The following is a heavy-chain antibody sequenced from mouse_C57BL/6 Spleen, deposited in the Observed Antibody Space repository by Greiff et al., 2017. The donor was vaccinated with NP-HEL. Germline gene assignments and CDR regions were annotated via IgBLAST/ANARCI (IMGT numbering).Heavy chain of an antibody. V-gene: IGHV14-1*01. CDR2: IDPEDGDT. J-gene: IGHJ2*01. CDR3: TPYDGYYCFDY. CDR1: GFNITDYY. D-gene: IGHD2-3*01. Sequence: EVQLQQSGAELVRPGASVKLSCTASGFNITDYYMHWVKQRPEQGLEWIGRIDPEDGDTEYAPKFQGKATMTADTSSNTAYLQLSSLTSEDTAVYYCTPYDGYYCFDYWGQGTTLTVSS.